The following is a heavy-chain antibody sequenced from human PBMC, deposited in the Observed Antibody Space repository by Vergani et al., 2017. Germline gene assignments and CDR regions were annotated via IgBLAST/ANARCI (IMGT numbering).Heavy chain of an antibody. CDR3: ATTTVVTGFDY. D-gene: IGHD4-23*01. CDR2: INPNSGGS. V-gene: IGHV1-2*06. Sequence: QVQLVQSGAEVKKPGASVKVSCKASGYTFTSYGISWVRQAPGQGLEWMGRINPNSGGSNYAQKFQGRVTMTRDTSISTAYMELSRLRSDDTAVYYCATTTVVTGFDYWGQGTLVTVSS. J-gene: IGHJ4*02. CDR1: GYTFTSYG.